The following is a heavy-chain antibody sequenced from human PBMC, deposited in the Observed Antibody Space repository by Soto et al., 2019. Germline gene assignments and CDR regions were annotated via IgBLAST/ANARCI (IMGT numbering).Heavy chain of an antibody. CDR1: GGSFSGYY. V-gene: IGHV4-34*01. CDR3: ARFLVVAGYFDY. D-gene: IGHD6-19*01. CDR2: IHHSGST. Sequence: PSETLSLPCAVYGGSFSGYYWSWIRQPPGKGLEWIGEIHHSGSTNYTPSLKSRVTISVDTSKNQFSLKMSSATAADTAVYYCARFLVVAGYFDYWGQGTLVTVSS. J-gene: IGHJ4*02.